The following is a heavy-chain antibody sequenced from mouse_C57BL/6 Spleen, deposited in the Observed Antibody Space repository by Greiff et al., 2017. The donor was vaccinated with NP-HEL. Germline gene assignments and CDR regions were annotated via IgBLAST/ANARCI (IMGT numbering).Heavy chain of an antibody. CDR1: GYTFTSYW. D-gene: IGHD2-4*01. CDR2: INPSNGGT. CDR3: ARGDYDYAMDY. Sequence: QVHVKQSGTELVKPGASVKLSCKASGYTFTSYWMHWVKQRPGPGLEWIGNINPSNGGTNYNEKFKSKATLTVDKSSSTAYMQLSSLTSEDSAVYYCARGDYDYAMDYWGQGTSVTVSS. J-gene: IGHJ4*01. V-gene: IGHV1-53*01.